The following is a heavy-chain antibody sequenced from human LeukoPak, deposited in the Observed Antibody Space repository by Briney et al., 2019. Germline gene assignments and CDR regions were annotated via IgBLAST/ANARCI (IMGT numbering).Heavy chain of an antibody. CDR2: INPNSGGT. V-gene: IGHV1-2*02. J-gene: IGHJ4*02. CDR3: ARGTSKYSSSWSVLGY. CDR1: GYTFTGYY. D-gene: IGHD6-13*01. Sequence: ASVKASCKASGYTFTGYYMHWVRQAPGQGLEWMGWINPNSGGTNYAQKFQGRVIMTRDTSISTAYMELSRLRSDDTAVYYCARGTSKYSSSWSVLGYWGQGTLVTVSS.